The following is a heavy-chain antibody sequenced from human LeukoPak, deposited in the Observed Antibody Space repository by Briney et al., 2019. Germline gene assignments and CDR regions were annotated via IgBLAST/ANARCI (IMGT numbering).Heavy chain of an antibody. D-gene: IGHD2-2*02. CDR1: GGSISSGDYY. CDR2: IYYSGST. J-gene: IGHJ5*02. Sequence: PLETPSLTCTVSGGSISSGDYYWSWIRQPPGKGLEWIGYIYYSGSTYYNPSLKSRVTISVDTSKNQFSLKLSSVTAADTAVYYCARDLGYCSSTSCYTPNWFDPWGQGTLVTVSS. CDR3: ARDLGYCSSTSCYTPNWFDP. V-gene: IGHV4-30-4*01.